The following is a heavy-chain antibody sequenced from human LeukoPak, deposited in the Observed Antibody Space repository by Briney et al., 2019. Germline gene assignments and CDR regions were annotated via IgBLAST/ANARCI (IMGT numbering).Heavy chain of an antibody. D-gene: IGHD3-10*01. V-gene: IGHV3-23*01. Sequence: GGSLRLSCAASGFTFSSYAMNWVRQAPGKGLEWVSTISGSGDPTYYADSVKGRFTISRDNSKNTLFLQMNSLRAEDTAVYYCAREMDGPYGSGGPLDYWGQGTLVTVSS. CDR3: AREMDGPYGSGGPLDY. CDR2: ISGSGDPT. J-gene: IGHJ4*02. CDR1: GFTFSSYA.